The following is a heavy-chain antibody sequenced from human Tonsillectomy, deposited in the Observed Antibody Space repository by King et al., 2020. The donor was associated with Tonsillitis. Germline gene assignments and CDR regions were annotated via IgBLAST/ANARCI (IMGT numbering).Heavy chain of an antibody. D-gene: IGHD1-26*01. Sequence: VQLVESGGGVVQPGRSLRLSCAAFRFTFRSYVMHWVRQAPGKGLEWVASISHDGSNEYYVDSVKGLFTISRDNSKETLYLQMNSLRAEDSAVYYCVKGGGATKYYIYAMDVWGPGTTVAVSS. CDR2: ISHDGSNE. CDR1: RFTFRSYV. V-gene: IGHV3-30*18. CDR3: VKGGGATKYYIYAMDV. J-gene: IGHJ6*02.